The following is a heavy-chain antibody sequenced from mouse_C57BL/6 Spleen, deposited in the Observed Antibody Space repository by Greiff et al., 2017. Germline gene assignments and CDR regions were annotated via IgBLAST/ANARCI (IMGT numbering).Heavy chain of an antibody. Sequence: VKLQQPGAELVKPGASVKLSCKASGYTFTSYWMHWVKQRPGQGLEWIGMIHPNSGSTNYNEKFKSKATLTVDKSSSTAYMQLSSLTSEDSAVYYCARWYYGSSFFDYWGQGTTLTVSS. CDR2: IHPNSGST. CDR3: ARWYYGSSFFDY. D-gene: IGHD1-1*01. CDR1: GYTFTSYW. V-gene: IGHV1-64*01. J-gene: IGHJ2*01.